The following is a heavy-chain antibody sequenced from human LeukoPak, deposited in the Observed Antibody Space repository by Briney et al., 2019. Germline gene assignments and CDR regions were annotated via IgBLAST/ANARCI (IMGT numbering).Heavy chain of an antibody. Sequence: SVKVSCKASGGTFSSYAISWVRQAPGQGLEWMRGIIPIFGTANYAQKFQGRVTITTDESTSTAYMELSSLRSEDTAVYYCARATRVLWFGELLSGMDVWGQGTTVTVSS. J-gene: IGHJ6*02. CDR1: GGTFSSYA. D-gene: IGHD3-10*01. CDR3: ARATRVLWFGELLSGMDV. V-gene: IGHV1-69*05. CDR2: IIPIFGTA.